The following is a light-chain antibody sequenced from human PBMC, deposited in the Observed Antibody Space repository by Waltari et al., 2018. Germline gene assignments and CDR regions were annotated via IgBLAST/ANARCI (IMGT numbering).Light chain of an antibody. CDR3: QQYNSYPLT. CDR1: QSISTW. CDR2: KAS. V-gene: IGKV1-5*03. Sequence: DIQLTQSPSTLSASLGDRVTITCRASQSISTWLAWYQQNPGKAPKLLIYKASSLESGVPSRFSGSGSGTEFTLTISSLQPDDFATYYCQQYNSYPLTFGGGTKVEIK. J-gene: IGKJ4*01.